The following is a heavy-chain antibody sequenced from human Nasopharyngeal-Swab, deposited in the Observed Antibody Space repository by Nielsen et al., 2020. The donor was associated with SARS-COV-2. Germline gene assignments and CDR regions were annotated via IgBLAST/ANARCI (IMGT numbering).Heavy chain of an antibody. CDR3: ARARSSSLEYYYYYMDV. J-gene: IGHJ6*03. CDR1: GFTVSSNY. CDR2: IYSGGST. D-gene: IGHD1-26*01. Sequence: GESLKISCAASGFTVSSNYMSWVRQAPGKGLEWVSVIYSGGSTYYADSVKGRFTISRDNSKNTLYLQMNSLRAEDTAVYYCARARSSSLEYYYYYMDVWGKGTTVTVSS. V-gene: IGHV3-66*01.